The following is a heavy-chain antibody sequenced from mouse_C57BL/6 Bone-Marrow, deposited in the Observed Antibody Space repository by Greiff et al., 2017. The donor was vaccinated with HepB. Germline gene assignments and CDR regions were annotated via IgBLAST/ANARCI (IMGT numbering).Heavy chain of an antibody. D-gene: IGHD4-1*01. V-gene: IGHV1-77*01. CDR3: ARTGTKGYYAMDY. J-gene: IGHJ4*01. CDR1: GYTFTDYY. Sequence: VQLQQSGAELVKPGASVKISCKASGYTFTDYYINWVEQRPGQGLEWIGKIGPGSGSTYYNEKFKGKATLTADKSSSTAYMQLSSLTSEDSAVYFCARTGTKGYYAMDYWGQGTSVTVSS. CDR2: IGPGSGST.